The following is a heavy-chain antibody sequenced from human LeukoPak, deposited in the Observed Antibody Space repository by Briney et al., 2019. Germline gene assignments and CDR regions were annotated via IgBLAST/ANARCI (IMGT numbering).Heavy chain of an antibody. V-gene: IGHV4-34*01. CDR3: ARIGRYYDSSGSPRPFDY. D-gene: IGHD3-22*01. Sequence: SETPSLTCAVYGGSFSGYYWSWIRQPPGKGLEWIGEINHSGSTNYNPSLKSRVTISVDTSKNQFSLKLSSVTAADTAVYYCARIGRYYDSSGSPRPFDYWGQGTLVTVSS. J-gene: IGHJ4*02. CDR2: INHSGST. CDR1: GGSFSGYY.